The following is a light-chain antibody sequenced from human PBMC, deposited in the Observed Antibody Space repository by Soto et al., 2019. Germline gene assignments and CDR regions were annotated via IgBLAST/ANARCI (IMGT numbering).Light chain of an antibody. V-gene: IGKV1-33*01. Sequence: DIQMTQSPSSLSASVGDRVTITCQSSQTIHYDLAWYQQKPVQPPKLLIYGASILETGVPSRFSGSGSGKHFTFTISSLQPEDIATYYCQQYDNVSTFGQGTKLEMK. J-gene: IGKJ2*01. CDR2: GAS. CDR1: QTIHYD. CDR3: QQYDNVST.